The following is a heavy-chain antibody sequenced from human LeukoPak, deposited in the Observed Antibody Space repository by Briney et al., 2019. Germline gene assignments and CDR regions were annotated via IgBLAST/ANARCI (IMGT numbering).Heavy chain of an antibody. J-gene: IGHJ4*02. V-gene: IGHV1-69*04. CDR1: GGTFSSYA. Sequence: SVKVSCKASGGTFSSYAISWVRQAPGQGLEWMGRIIPILGIANYAQKFQGRVTITADKSTSTAYMELSSLRSEDTAVYYCARGDSSGYPDYWGQGTLVTVSS. CDR2: IIPILGIA. CDR3: ARGDSSGYPDY. D-gene: IGHD3-22*01.